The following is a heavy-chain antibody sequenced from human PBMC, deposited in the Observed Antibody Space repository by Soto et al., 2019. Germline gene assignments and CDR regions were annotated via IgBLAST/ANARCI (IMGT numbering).Heavy chain of an antibody. Sequence: QLQLQESGPGLVKPSETLSLTCTVSGGSISSSSYYWGWIRQPPGKGLEWIGSIYYSGRTYYNPSLKSRVTISVDTSKNQFSLKLSSVTAADTAVYYCARQPIGDHGGYYYGMDVWGQGTTVTVSS. CDR3: ARQPIGDHGGYYYGMDV. CDR2: IYYSGRT. V-gene: IGHV4-39*01. D-gene: IGHD4-17*01. J-gene: IGHJ6*02. CDR1: GGSISSSSYY.